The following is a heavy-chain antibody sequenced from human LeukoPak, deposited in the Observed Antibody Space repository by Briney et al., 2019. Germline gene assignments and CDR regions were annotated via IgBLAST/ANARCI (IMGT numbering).Heavy chain of an antibody. CDR2: IWHSGST. CDR3: ARRDASGVANAVDI. Sequence: SETLSLTCAVSGGSISSANWWSWVRQPPGKGREWIGEIWHSGSTNYNPSLRSRVTISVDKSRSQFSLKLSSVTAADTAVYYCARRDASGVANAVDIWGQGTMVTVSS. J-gene: IGHJ3*02. V-gene: IGHV4-4*02. D-gene: IGHD3-10*01. CDR1: GGSISSANW.